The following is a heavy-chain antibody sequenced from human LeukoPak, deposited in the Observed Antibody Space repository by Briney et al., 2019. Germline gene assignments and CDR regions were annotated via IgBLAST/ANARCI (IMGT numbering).Heavy chain of an antibody. CDR3: LKGGIQLLLGGVY. CDR1: GFTLSNHW. CDR2: ISGDEIWT. J-gene: IGHJ4*02. D-gene: IGHD5-18*01. Sequence: GGSLRLSCAASGFTLSNHWMHWVRQAPGKGLVWVSRISGDEIWTSYADSVKGRFIISRDNAKDTLYLQMSSLRAEDTAVYYCLKGGIQLLLGGVYWGQGTLVTVSS. V-gene: IGHV3-74*01.